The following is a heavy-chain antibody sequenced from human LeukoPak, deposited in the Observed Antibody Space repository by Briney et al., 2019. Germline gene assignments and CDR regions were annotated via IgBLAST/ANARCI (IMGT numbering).Heavy chain of an antibody. CDR2: IIPIFGTA. J-gene: IGHJ6*04. CDR1: GGTFSSYA. D-gene: IGHD3-10*01. Sequence: GASVKVSCKASGGTFSSYAIGWVRQAPGQGLEWMGGIIPIFGTANYAQKFQGRVTITADKSTSTAYMELSSLRSEDTAVYYCASSPDRGVLYGMDVWGKGTTVTVSS. V-gene: IGHV1-69*06. CDR3: ASSPDRGVLYGMDV.